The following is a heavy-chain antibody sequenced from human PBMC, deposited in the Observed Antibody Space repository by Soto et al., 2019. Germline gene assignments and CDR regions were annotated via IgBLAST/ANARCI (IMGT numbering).Heavy chain of an antibody. J-gene: IGHJ3*02. CDR2: IRSEANSYAT. D-gene: IGHD4-17*01. V-gene: IGHV3-73*01. Sequence: GGSLRLSCAASGFTFSGSAMHWVRQASGKGLEWVGRIRSEANSYATAYAASVKGRFTISRDDSKNTAYLQMNSLKTEDTAVYYCASLELDYGGNYAFDIWGQGTMVTVSS. CDR1: GFTFSGSA. CDR3: ASLELDYGGNYAFDI.